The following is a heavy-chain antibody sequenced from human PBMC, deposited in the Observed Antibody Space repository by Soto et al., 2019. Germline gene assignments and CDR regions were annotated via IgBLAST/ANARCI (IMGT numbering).Heavy chain of an antibody. J-gene: IGHJ6*03. CDR2: IYYPGIT. CDR3: ARHFSSSWTYYYYYMDV. CDR1: GGSISSSSFY. V-gene: IGHV4-39*01. D-gene: IGHD6-13*01. Sequence: QVQLQESGPGLVKPSETLSLTCTASGGSISSSSFYWGWIRQPPGKGLEWIGSIYYPGITRNNPSLKSRVAISVDTSKNQFSLNLSSVTAADTAVYYCARHFSSSWTYYYYYMDVWGKGTTVTVSS.